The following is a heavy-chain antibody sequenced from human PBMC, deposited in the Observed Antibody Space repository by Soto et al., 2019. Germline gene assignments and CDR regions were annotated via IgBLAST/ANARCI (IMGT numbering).Heavy chain of an antibody. CDR3: AKDSSTSCSSCYYYYYYGMDV. V-gene: IGHV3-23*01. CDR2: ISGSGGST. D-gene: IGHD2-2*01. Sequence: EVQLLESGGGLVQPGGSLRLSCAASGFTFSSYAMSWVRQAPGKGLEWVSAISGSGGSTYYVDSVKGRFTISRDNSKNTLYLQMNSLRAEDTAVYYCAKDSSTSCSSCYYYYYYGMDVRGQGTTVTVSS. CDR1: GFTFSSYA. J-gene: IGHJ6*02.